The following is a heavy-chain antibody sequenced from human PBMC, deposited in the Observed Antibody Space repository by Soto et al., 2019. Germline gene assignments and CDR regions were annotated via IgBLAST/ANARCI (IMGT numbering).Heavy chain of an antibody. Sequence: PSETLSLTCTVSGGSISNYYWSWIRQPPGKGLEWIGYIYSSGSTNYNPSLKSRVTISVDTSKNQFSLKLSSVTAADTAVYYCARGYSGYENPLFDYWGQGTLVTV. CDR1: GGSISNYY. J-gene: IGHJ4*02. CDR3: ARGYSGYENPLFDY. D-gene: IGHD5-12*01. CDR2: IYSSGST. V-gene: IGHV4-59*01.